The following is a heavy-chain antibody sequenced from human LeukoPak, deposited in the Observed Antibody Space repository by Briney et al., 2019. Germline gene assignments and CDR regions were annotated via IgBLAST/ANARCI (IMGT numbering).Heavy chain of an antibody. Sequence: GGPLRLSCAASGFTFGSYSMNWVRQAPGKGLEWVSSISSSSSYIYYADSVKGRFTISRDNAKNSLYLQMNSLRAEDTAVYYCARKNGYGYSGYYYGMDVWGQGTTVTVSS. D-gene: IGHD5-18*01. CDR2: ISSSSSYI. CDR3: ARKNGYGYSGYYYGMDV. CDR1: GFTFGSYS. V-gene: IGHV3-21*01. J-gene: IGHJ6*02.